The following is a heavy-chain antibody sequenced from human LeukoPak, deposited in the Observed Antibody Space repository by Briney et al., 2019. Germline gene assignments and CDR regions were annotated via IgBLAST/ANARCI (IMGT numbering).Heavy chain of an antibody. V-gene: IGHV1-18*01. CDR3: ARGSLVTFGGVIVPLASDY. J-gene: IGHJ4*02. Sequence: APVKVSCEASGYTFTSYVINWVRQAPGQGLEWVGWVSPNGGDTNYAENLQDRVSMTTDTSTNTAYMDLRSLRSDDTAIYYCARGSLVTFGGVIVPLASDYWGQGTPVTVSS. CDR2: VSPNGGDT. CDR1: GYTFTSYV. D-gene: IGHD3-16*02.